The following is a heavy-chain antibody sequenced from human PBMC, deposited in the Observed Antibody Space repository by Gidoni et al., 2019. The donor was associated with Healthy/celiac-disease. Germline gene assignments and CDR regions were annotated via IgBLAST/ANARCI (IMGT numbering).Heavy chain of an antibody. CDR1: GFTFDDYA. D-gene: IGHD3-22*01. J-gene: IGHJ5*02. Sequence: EVQLVESGGGLVQPGRSLRLSCAASGFTFDDYAMHWVRQAPGKGLEWVSGISWNSGSIGYADSVKGRFTISRDNAKNSLYLQMNSLRAEDTALYYCAKTQGYYDSSGYLGAFDPWGQGTLVTVSS. CDR2: ISWNSGSI. V-gene: IGHV3-9*01. CDR3: AKTQGYYDSSGYLGAFDP.